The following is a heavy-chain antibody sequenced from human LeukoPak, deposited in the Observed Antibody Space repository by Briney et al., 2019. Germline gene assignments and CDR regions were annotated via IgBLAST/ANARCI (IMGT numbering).Heavy chain of an antibody. V-gene: IGHV3-30*04. CDR1: GFTFSSYA. J-gene: IGHJ4*02. D-gene: IGHD3-3*01. CDR2: ISYDGSNK. Sequence: PGGSLRLSCAASGFTFSSYAMHWVRQAPGKGLEWVAVISYDGSNKYYADSVKGRFTISRDNSKNTLYLQMNSLRAEDTAVYYCVRDARYTPEWWGQGTLVTVSS. CDR3: VRDARYTPEW.